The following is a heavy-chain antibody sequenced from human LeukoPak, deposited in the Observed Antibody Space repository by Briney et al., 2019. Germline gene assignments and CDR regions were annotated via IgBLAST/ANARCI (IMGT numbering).Heavy chain of an antibody. CDR3: ARSHIVVVTARGGDGAFDI. CDR1: GFTFSSYG. Sequence: GGTLRLSCAASGFTFSSYGMSWVRQAPGKGLEWVSAISGSGGSTYYADSVKGRFTISRDNSKNTLYLQMNSLRAEDTAVYYCARSHIVVVTARGGDGAFDIWGQGTMVTVSS. D-gene: IGHD2-21*02. J-gene: IGHJ3*02. V-gene: IGHV3-23*01. CDR2: ISGSGGST.